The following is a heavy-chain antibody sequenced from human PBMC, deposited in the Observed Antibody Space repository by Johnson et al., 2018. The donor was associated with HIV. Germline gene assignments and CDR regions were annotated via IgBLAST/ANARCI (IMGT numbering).Heavy chain of an antibody. CDR3: ARTPSLPGAFDI. CDR1: GFTFSQFA. Sequence: QVQLVESGGGVVQPGRSLRLSCAASGFTFSQFAMHWVRQAPGKGLEWVAIISYDGTKKYYADSVKGRFTISRDNAKNSLYLQMNSLRAEDTAVYYCARTPSLPGAFDIWGQGTMVTVSS. V-gene: IGHV3-30*04. CDR2: ISYDGTKK. J-gene: IGHJ3*02.